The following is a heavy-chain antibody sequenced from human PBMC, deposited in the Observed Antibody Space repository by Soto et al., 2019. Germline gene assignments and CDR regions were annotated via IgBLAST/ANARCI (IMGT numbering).Heavy chain of an antibody. J-gene: IGHJ4*02. D-gene: IGHD3-3*01. Sequence: EVQLVESGGGLAQPGRSLRLSCATSGFTFDDYAMHWVRQAPGKGLELVSGISWDGGTIGYADSVKGRFTISRENAKKSLFMEMNTLRPEDTAIYFCAKDLFQYDFWSGYQKWGQGTLVTVSS. CDR3: AKDLFQYDFWSGYQK. CDR1: GFTFDDYA. CDR2: ISWDGGTI. V-gene: IGHV3-9*01.